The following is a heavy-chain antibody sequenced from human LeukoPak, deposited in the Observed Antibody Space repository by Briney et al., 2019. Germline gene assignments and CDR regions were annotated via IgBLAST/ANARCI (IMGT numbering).Heavy chain of an antibody. Sequence: SETLSLTCTVSGGSISSSSYYWGWIRQPPGKGLEWIGSIYYSGSTYYNPSLKSRVTISVDTSKNQFSLKLSSVTAADTAVYYCARLAPMVRGVITLTYFDYWGQGTLVTASS. CDR3: ARLAPMVRGVITLTYFDY. J-gene: IGHJ4*02. CDR1: GGSISSSSYY. D-gene: IGHD3-10*01. CDR2: IYYSGST. V-gene: IGHV4-39*01.